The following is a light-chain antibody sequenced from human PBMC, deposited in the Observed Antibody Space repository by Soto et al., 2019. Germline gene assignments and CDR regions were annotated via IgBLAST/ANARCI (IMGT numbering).Light chain of an antibody. CDR2: AAS. CDR3: QQSYSIPWT. CDR1: QSISSY. Sequence: DIQMTQSPYSLSASVGDRVTITCRASQSISSYLNWYQKKPGKPPKLLIYAASVLQSGVPSRFIGSGSGTDFTLIIISLQPEDVATYYCQQSYSIPWTFGQRTKVELK. V-gene: IGKV1-39*01. J-gene: IGKJ1*01.